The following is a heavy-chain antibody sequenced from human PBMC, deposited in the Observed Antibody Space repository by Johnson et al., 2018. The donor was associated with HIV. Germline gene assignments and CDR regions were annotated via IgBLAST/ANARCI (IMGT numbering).Heavy chain of an antibody. Sequence: VQLVESGGKLIQPGGSLRLSCAASEFTVSSNYMSWVRQAPGKGLEWVANIKEDGGEKHYVDSVKGRFTISRDNAKNSLYLQMNSLRAEDTALYYCARVDYDSSGYYAFDIWGQGTMVTVSS. D-gene: IGHD3-22*01. CDR2: IKEDGGEK. V-gene: IGHV3-7*03. CDR3: ARVDYDSSGYYAFDI. CDR1: EFTVSSNY. J-gene: IGHJ3*02.